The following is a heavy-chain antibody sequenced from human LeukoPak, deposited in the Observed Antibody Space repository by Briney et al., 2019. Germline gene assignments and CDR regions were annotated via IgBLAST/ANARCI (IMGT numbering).Heavy chain of an antibody. J-gene: IGHJ6*03. D-gene: IGHD3-10*01. V-gene: IGHV3-23*01. Sequence: GGSLRLSCAASGFTFSSYGMSWVRQAPGKGLEWVSAISGSGGSTYYADSVKGRFTISRDNAKNSLYLQMNSLRAEDTAVYYCARGVSTWFGELRAFYYYYYYMDVWGKGTTVTVSS. CDR3: ARGVSTWFGELRAFYYYYYYMDV. CDR1: GFTFSSYG. CDR2: ISGSGGST.